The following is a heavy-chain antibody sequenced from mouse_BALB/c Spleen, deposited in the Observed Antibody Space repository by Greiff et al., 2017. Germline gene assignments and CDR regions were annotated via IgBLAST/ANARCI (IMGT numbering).Heavy chain of an antibody. Sequence: DVQLQESGPGLVKPSQSLSLTCSVTGYSITSGYYWNWIRQFPGNKLEWMGYISYDGSNNYNPSLKNRISITRDTSKNQFFLKLNSVTTEDTATYYCANEGNRVRGFAYWGQGTLVTVSA. CDR2: ISYDGSN. J-gene: IGHJ3*01. CDR1: GYSITSGYY. D-gene: IGHD2-14*01. CDR3: ANEGNRVRGFAY. V-gene: IGHV3-6*02.